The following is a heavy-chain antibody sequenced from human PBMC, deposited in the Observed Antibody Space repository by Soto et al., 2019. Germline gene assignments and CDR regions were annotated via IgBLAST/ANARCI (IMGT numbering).Heavy chain of an antibody. D-gene: IGHD2-8*01. J-gene: IGHJ4*02. V-gene: IGHV1-8*01. CDR1: GYSCTSYD. CDR3: ARGPHPYFNDY. Sequence: QVQLVQYGAEVKKPGASVKVSCKASGYSCTSYDINWVRQATGQGLEWMGWMNPNNNNTGYAQKFQGRVTMTRNSSISTAYMELSSLGSEDTAVYYSARGPHPYFNDYWGQGTLVTVSS. CDR2: MNPNNNNT.